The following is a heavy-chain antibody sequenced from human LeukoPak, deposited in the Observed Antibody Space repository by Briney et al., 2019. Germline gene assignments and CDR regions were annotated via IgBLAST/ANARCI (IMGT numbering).Heavy chain of an antibody. CDR2: FSRSGPDT. CDR1: GFTCGSSA. J-gene: IGHJ4*02. Sequence: GGSLRLSCAASGFTCGSSAMSWVRQAPGKGPEWVSTFSRSGPDTYYADSVKGRFTIFRDNSKNTLYLQMNSLRAEDTAVYYCAKGSLGSWYYFDYWGQGTLVTVSS. CDR3: AKGSLGSWYYFDY. D-gene: IGHD6-13*01. V-gene: IGHV3-23*01.